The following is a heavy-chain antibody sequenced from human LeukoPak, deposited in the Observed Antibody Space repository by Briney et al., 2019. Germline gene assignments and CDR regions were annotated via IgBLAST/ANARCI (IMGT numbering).Heavy chain of an antibody. CDR1: GYSLNNYW. D-gene: IGHD1-26*01. J-gene: IGHJ4*02. CDR3: ARYDGGATADF. Sequence: GESLKISCKVSGYSLNNYWIAWVRQMPGKGLEWMGIVFPADSATRYSPSFQGQVTISADKSVSTAYLQWSSLKASDTATYYCARYDGGATADFWGQGTLVTVSS. CDR2: VFPADSAT. V-gene: IGHV5-51*01.